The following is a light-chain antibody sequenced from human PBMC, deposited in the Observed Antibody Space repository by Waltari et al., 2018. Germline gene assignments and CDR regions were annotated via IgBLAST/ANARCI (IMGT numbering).Light chain of an antibody. V-gene: IGLV1-44*01. J-gene: IGLJ1*01. Sequence: QSVLTQPPSASGTPGQTVSISCSGSSSSIWSNPVSWYQVLPGSAPRLLIHTDSQRPSGVPDRFSASRSGTSSSLAISGLQFEDAAEYYCAAWVDSLYGCFFGTGTRVTVL. CDR2: TDS. CDR3: AAWVDSLYGCF. CDR1: SSSIWSNP.